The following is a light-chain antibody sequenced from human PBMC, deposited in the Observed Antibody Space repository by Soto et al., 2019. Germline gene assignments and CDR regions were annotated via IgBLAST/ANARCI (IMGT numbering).Light chain of an antibody. Sequence: QSVLTQPRSVSGSPGQSVTISCTGTSSDVGAYNYVSWYQQHPGKVPKLMIYDVSRRPSGVPDRFSGSKSGNTASLTISGLHADDEADYYCCSYAGSYTLVFGGGTKVTVL. CDR3: CSYAGSYTLV. V-gene: IGLV2-11*01. J-gene: IGLJ3*02. CDR2: DVS. CDR1: SSDVGAYNY.